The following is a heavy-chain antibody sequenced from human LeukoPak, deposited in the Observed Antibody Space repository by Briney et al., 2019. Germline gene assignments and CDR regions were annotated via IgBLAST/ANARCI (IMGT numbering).Heavy chain of an antibody. D-gene: IGHD3-10*01. CDR2: ISGSGGST. J-gene: IGHJ6*02. Sequence: GGSLRLSCAASGFTFSSYAMSWVRQAPGKGLEWVSAISGSGGSTYYADSVKGRFTMSRDNSKNTLYLQMNSLRAEDAAVYYCAKRGLWFGEYYGMDVWGQGTTVTVSS. V-gene: IGHV3-23*01. CDR3: AKRGLWFGEYYGMDV. CDR1: GFTFSSYA.